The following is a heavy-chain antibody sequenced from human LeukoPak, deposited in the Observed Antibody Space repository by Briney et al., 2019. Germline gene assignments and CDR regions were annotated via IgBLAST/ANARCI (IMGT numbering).Heavy chain of an antibody. V-gene: IGHV3-15*01. CDR2: IKSKADGGTT. Sequence: GGSLRLACEVSGYTFSHAWMSWVRQASGKGPEWVGRIKSKADGGTTDYAAPVKGRFTISREDSKNTLYLQMNSLKSEDTAVYYCTTGSISGRYPGAQYYGMDVWGQGTTVTVSS. CDR1: GYTFSHAW. D-gene: IGHD1-26*01. CDR3: TTGSISGRYPGAQYYGMDV. J-gene: IGHJ6*02.